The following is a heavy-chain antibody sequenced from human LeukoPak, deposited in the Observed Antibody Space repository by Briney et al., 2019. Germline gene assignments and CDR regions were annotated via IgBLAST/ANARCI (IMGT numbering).Heavy chain of an antibody. Sequence: PGGSLRLSCAASGLTFSRVWMNWGRQAPGGGVEWVANIDQSGGRNNYVDSVKGRFTISRDNAKNSLFLEMSSLRADDTAVYFCARDVEGGTFDIWGQGTTVTVSS. D-gene: IGHD3-16*01. CDR3: ARDVEGGTFDI. CDR1: GLTFSRVW. CDR2: IDQSGGRN. V-gene: IGHV3-7*05. J-gene: IGHJ3*02.